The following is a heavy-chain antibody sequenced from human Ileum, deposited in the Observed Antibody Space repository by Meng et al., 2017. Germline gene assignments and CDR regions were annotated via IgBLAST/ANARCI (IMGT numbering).Heavy chain of an antibody. CDR1: GGAFSSSA. Sequence: QVQVVRSGAAVKYPGSSVTVPRKASGGAFSSSAIGWLRQAPGRGLEWMGGIIPILNASTYAQNFKGRVTLSADMATTTVYMELSSLTSDDTAVYFCARDCSGGGCFDPWGQGTLVTVSS. V-gene: IGHV1-69*10. CDR3: ARDCSGGGCFDP. D-gene: IGHD2-15*01. CDR2: IIPILNAS. J-gene: IGHJ5*02.